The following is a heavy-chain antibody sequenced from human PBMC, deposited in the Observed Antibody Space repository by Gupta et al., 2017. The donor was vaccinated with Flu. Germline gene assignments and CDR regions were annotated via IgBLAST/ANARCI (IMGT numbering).Heavy chain of an antibody. CDR1: GGSVSSSGYL. D-gene: IGHD3-10*01. J-gene: IGHJ4*02. CDR2: IDYSGSK. V-gene: IGHV4-39*01. Sequence: QLQLQESGPGLVNPSETLSLICTVSGGSVSSSGYLWGWIRQSPGKGLEWIGHIDYSGSKFDNPSLTSRITISMDTSKNQFSLSLKSVTAADTSVYYCARRITYGETFDYWGQGTLVTVSS. CDR3: ARRITYGETFDY.